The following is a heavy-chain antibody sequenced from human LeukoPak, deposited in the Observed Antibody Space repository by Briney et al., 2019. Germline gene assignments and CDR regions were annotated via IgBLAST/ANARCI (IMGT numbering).Heavy chain of an antibody. V-gene: IGHV3-33*06. Sequence: GRCRRLSCAASGFTSRTYVMHWVRQAPGQGLEWVAVIWYDGSEKYYADSVTGRFTTSRDNFKNTLYLQMDSLRVEDTAVYYCAKDLGSGWYYFDNWGQGTLVTVSS. J-gene: IGHJ4*02. CDR2: IWYDGSEK. CDR1: GFTSRTYV. D-gene: IGHD6-19*01. CDR3: AKDLGSGWYYFDN.